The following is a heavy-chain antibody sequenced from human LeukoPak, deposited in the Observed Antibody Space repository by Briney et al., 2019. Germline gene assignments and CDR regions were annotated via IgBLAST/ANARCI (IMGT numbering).Heavy chain of an antibody. D-gene: IGHD3-3*01. CDR3: AESKFLEWYFDY. CDR2: IYTSGTI. V-gene: IGHV4-4*07. J-gene: IGHJ4*02. CDR1: GGSISSYY. Sequence: KPSEALSLTCTVSGGSISSYYWSWIRQPAGKGLEWIGRIYTSGTINYNPSLKTRVTMSVDTSRNQFSLQLSSVTAADTAVYYCAESKFLEWYFDYWGQGKMVTVSS.